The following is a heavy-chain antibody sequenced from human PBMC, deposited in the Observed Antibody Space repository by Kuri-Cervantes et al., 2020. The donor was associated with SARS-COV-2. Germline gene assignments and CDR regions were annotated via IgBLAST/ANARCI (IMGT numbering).Heavy chain of an antibody. CDR2: IYTSGST. D-gene: IGHD6-6*01. CDR1: GGSISSGSYY. CDR3: AREGSSSLAWFDP. Sequence: GSLRLSCIVSGGSISSGSYYWSWIRQPAGKGLEWIGYIYTSGSTNYNPSLKSRVTMSVDTSKNQFSLRLSSVTAADTAVYYCAREGSSSLAWFDPWGQGTLVTVSS. V-gene: IGHV4-61*10. J-gene: IGHJ5*02.